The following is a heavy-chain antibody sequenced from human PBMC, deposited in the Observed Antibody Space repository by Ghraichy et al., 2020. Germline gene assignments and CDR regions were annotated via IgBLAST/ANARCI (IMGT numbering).Heavy chain of an antibody. CDR3: ARHVTAGDFDY. D-gene: IGHD6-13*01. V-gene: IGHV4-39*01. J-gene: IGHJ4*02. Sequence: SETLSLTCTVSGGSISSSSYYWGWIRQPPGKGLEWIGSIYYSGSTYYNPSLKSRVTISVDTSKNQFSLKLSSVTAADTAVYDCARHVTAGDFDYWGQGTLVTVSA. CDR1: GGSISSSSYY. CDR2: IYYSGST.